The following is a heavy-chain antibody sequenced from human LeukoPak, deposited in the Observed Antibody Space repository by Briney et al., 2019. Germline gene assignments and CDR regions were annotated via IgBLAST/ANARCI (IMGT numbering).Heavy chain of an antibody. V-gene: IGHV4-59*01. CDR3: ARTLVEYGDSYAFDI. CDR1: GGSISSYY. Sequence: SETLSLTCTVSGGSISSYYWSWSRQPPGKGLEWIGYIYYSGSTNYNPSLKSRVTISVATSKNQFSLKLSSVTAADTAVYYCARTLVEYGDSYAFDIWGQGTMVTVSS. J-gene: IGHJ3*02. CDR2: IYYSGST. D-gene: IGHD4-17*01.